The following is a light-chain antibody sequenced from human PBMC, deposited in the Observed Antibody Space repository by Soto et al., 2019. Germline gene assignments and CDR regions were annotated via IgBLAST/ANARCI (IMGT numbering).Light chain of an antibody. CDR1: QSVSSN. CDR3: QQYNGWPLT. J-gene: IGKJ4*01. Sequence: EIVMTQSPATLSVSPGERATLSCRASQSVSSNLAWYRQKPGQAPSLLIYDISARATGIPTRFSGSGSGTEFTLTISSLQSEDFAVYYCQQYNGWPLTFGGGTKVDIK. V-gene: IGKV3D-15*01. CDR2: DIS.